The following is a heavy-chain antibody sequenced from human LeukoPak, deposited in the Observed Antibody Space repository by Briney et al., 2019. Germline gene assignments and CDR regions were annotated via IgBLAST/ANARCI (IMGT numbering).Heavy chain of an antibody. Sequence: SVKVSCKASGGTFSSYAISWVRQAPGQGLEWMGRIIPIFGTANYAQKFQGRVTITTDESTSTAYMELSSLRSEDTAVYYCASSVAGYSSSWSYYFDYWGQGTLVTVSS. D-gene: IGHD6-13*01. CDR1: GGTFSSYA. CDR3: ASSVAGYSSSWSYYFDY. CDR2: IIPIFGTA. J-gene: IGHJ4*02. V-gene: IGHV1-69*05.